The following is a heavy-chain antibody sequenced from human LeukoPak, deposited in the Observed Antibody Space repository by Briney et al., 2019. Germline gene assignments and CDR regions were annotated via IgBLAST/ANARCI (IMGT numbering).Heavy chain of an antibody. CDR1: GFTFSSYG. Sequence: GSLRLSCAASGFTFSSYGMHWVRRAPGKGLEWVSYISSSSSAMYYADSMKGRFTISRDNAKNSLYLQMNNLRDEDTAVYYCARGSGNSFDYWGQGALVTVSS. CDR3: ARGSGNSFDY. D-gene: IGHD3-10*01. CDR2: ISSSSSAM. J-gene: IGHJ4*02. V-gene: IGHV3-48*02.